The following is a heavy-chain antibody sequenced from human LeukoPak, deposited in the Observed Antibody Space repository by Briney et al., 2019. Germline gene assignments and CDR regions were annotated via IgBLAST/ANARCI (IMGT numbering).Heavy chain of an antibody. CDR1: GFSFSSYD. Sequence: PGGSLRLSRVASGFSFSSYDMSWVRQAPGKGLEWVSGISGSVSGFGSDTKYADSVKGRSTISRDNSKKTLYLQMNSLSTEDTAVYYCAKGKINHNGAFDIWGQGTMVAVSS. D-gene: IGHD2-8*01. V-gene: IGHV3-23*01. CDR3: AKGKINHNGAFDI. J-gene: IGHJ3*02. CDR2: ISGSVSGFGSDT.